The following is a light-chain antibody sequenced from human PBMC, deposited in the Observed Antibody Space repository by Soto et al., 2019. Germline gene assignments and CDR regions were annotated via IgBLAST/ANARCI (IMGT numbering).Light chain of an antibody. CDR1: ESLLYTNGHNY. CDR2: LAS. V-gene: IGKV2-28*01. Sequence: DIVMTQSPLSLPVTLGEPASISCRSSESLLYTNGHNYVDWYLQKPGQSPQLLIYLASKRASGVPDRFSGRGSGTDFTLKISAVEAEDVGIYYCMQALQTPPTFGQGTKVDIK. CDR3: MQALQTPPT. J-gene: IGKJ1*01.